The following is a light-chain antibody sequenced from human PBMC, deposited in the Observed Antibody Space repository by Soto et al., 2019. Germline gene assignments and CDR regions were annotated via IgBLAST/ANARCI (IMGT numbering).Light chain of an antibody. V-gene: IGLV1-47*01. Sequence: QSVLTQPPSASGTPGQRVTISCSGSSSNIGSNYVYWYQQLPGTAPKLLIYRNNQRPSGVPDRCSGSKSGTSASLAISGLRSEDEAGYYCAAWDDSLSGWVFGGGTKLTVL. CDR3: AAWDDSLSGWV. CDR1: SSNIGSNY. J-gene: IGLJ3*02. CDR2: RNN.